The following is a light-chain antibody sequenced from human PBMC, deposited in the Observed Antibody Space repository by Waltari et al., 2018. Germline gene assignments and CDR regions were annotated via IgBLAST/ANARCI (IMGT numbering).Light chain of an antibody. CDR1: QSISSY. Sequence: DIQMTQSPSSLSASVGDIVTITCRASQSISSYLNWYQQKPGKATKLLIYAASSLQSGVPSRFSGSGSGTDFTLTISSLQPEDFATYYCQQSYSTPLYTFGQGTKLEIK. CDR2: AAS. V-gene: IGKV1-39*01. CDR3: QQSYSTPLYT. J-gene: IGKJ2*01.